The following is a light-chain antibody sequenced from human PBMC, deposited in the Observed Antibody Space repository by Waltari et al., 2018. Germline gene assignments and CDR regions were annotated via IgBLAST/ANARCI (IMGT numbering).Light chain of an antibody. CDR1: QDIRSY. V-gene: IGKV1-8*01. CDR2: AAT. J-gene: IGKJ1*01. CDR3: QQYYSYPRT. Sequence: AIRMTQSPSSLSASTGDKITITRRASQDIRSYLGWYQQKPGKAPKLLVYAATSLQTGVPSRFSASGSGTDFSLTISNLQSEDFAIYHCQQYYSYPRTFGQGTKVEVK.